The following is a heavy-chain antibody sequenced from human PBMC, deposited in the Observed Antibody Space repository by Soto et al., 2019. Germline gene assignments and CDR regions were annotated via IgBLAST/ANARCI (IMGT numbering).Heavy chain of an antibody. V-gene: IGHV1-69*13. CDR2: IIPIFGTA. CDR1: VGTFSSYA. J-gene: IGHJ6*02. D-gene: IGHD2-2*01. CDR3: ARGPIPAAIGYYYGMDV. Sequence: SVKVSCKASVGTFSSYAISWVRQAPGQGLEWMGGIIPIFGTANYAQKFQGRVTITADESTSTAYMELSSLRSEDTAVYYCARGPIPAAIGYYYGMDVWGQGTTVTVSS.